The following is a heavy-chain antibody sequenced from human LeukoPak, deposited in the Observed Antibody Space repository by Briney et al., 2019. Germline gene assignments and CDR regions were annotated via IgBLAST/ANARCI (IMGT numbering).Heavy chain of an antibody. CDR2: IYYSGST. Sequence: SQTLSLTCTVSGGSISSGGYYWSWIRQHPGKGLEWIGYIYYSGSTYYNPSLKSRVTISVDTSKNQFSLKLSSVTAADTAVYYCARGVAATPHYYYGMDVWAKGPRSPSP. V-gene: IGHV4-31*03. J-gene: IGHJ6*02. CDR3: ARGVAATPHYYYGMDV. CDR1: GGSISSGGYY. D-gene: IGHD2-15*01.